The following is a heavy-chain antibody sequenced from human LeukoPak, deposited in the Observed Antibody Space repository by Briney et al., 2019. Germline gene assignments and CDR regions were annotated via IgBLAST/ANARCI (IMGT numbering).Heavy chain of an antibody. V-gene: IGHV4-34*01. CDR2: INRSGST. Sequence: SETLSLTCAIYGGSFSGYFWSWFRQPPGKGLEWIGEINRSGSTNYNSSLSLKSRVTISVDTSKNQFSLKLSSVTAADTAVYYCASDLGYCSSTSCRYFDPWGQGTLVTVSS. CDR3: ASDLGYCSSTSCRYFDP. D-gene: IGHD2-2*01. CDR1: GGSFSGYF. J-gene: IGHJ5*02.